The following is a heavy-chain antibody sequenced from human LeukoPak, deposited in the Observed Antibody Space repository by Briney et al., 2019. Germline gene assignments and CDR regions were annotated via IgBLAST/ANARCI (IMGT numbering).Heavy chain of an antibody. CDR1: GYTFTGYY. CDR3: AREYGSSSLYYYYYYMDV. CDR2: INPNSGST. J-gene: IGHJ6*03. V-gene: IGHV1-2*02. Sequence: ASVKVSCKASGYTFTGYYMHWVRQAPGQGLEWMGWINPNSGSTNYAQKFQGRVTMTRDTSISTAYMELSRLRSDDTAVYYCAREYGSSSLYYYYYYMDVWGKGTTVTVSS. D-gene: IGHD6-6*01.